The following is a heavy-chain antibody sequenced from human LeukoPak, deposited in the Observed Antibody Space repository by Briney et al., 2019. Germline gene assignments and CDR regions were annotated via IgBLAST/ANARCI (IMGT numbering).Heavy chain of an antibody. Sequence: ASVKVSCKASGYTFTSYGVSWVRQAPGQGLEWPGWISPYNGNTNYAQKVQGRVTMTTDTSSSTAYMELGSLISDDTAVYYCARKSYLRTIREDDALDIWGQGTKVTVSS. D-gene: IGHD1-26*01. CDR1: GYTFTSYG. J-gene: IGHJ3*02. CDR2: ISPYNGNT. V-gene: IGHV1-18*01. CDR3: ARKSYLRTIREDDALDI.